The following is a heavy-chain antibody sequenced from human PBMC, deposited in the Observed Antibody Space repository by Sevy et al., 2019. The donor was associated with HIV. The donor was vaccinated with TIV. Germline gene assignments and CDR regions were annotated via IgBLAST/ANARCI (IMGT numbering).Heavy chain of an antibody. D-gene: IGHD2-2*02. J-gene: IGHJ4*02. CDR2: ISSSSSYI. V-gene: IGHV3-21*01. Sequence: GGSLRLSCAASGFTFSSYSMNWVRQAPGKGLEWVSSISSSSSYIYYADSVKGRFTISRDNAKNSLYLQMNSLRAEDTAVYYCARDRGYCSSTSCYSRSFDYWGQGTLVTVSS. CDR1: GFTFSSYS. CDR3: ARDRGYCSSTSCYSRSFDY.